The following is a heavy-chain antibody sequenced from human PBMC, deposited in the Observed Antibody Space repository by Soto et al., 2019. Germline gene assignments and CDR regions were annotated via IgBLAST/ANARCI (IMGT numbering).Heavy chain of an antibody. CDR1: GGSISSGGYY. CDR3: ARTLSRPDILAGYYNPNWFDP. V-gene: IGHV4-31*03. CDR2: IYYSGST. D-gene: IGHD3-9*01. Sequence: SETLSLTCTVSGGSISSGGYYWSWIRQHPGKGLEWIGYIYYSGSTYYNPSLKSRVTISVDTSKNQFSLKLSSVTAADTAVYYCARTLSRPDILAGYYNPNWFDPWGQGTLVTVSS. J-gene: IGHJ5*02.